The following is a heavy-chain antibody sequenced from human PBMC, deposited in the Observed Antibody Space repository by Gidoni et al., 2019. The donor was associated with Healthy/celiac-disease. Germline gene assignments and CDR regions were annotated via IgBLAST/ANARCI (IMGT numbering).Heavy chain of an antibody. CDR2: ISGSGGST. D-gene: IGHD2-21*01. V-gene: IGHV3-23*01. J-gene: IGHJ4*02. Sequence: QAPGKGLEWVSAISGSGGSTYYADSVKGRFTISRDNSKNTLYLQMNSLRAEDTAVYYCANLGVLGGDSDYWGQGTLVTVSS. CDR3: ANLGVLGGDSDY.